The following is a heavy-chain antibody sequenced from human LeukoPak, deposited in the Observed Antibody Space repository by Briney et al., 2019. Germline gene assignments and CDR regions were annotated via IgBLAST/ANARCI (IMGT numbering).Heavy chain of an antibody. J-gene: IGHJ4*02. CDR1: GFTFRSYA. CDR2: IIGSGSST. V-gene: IGHV3-23*01. Sequence: GGSLRFSCAASGFTFRSYAMSWVRQAPGKGLEWVSAIIGSGSSTYYADSVKGRFTISRDNSKNTLFPQMNSLRAEDTAVYYCAKDRAQQLVLDFWGQGTLVTVSS. D-gene: IGHD6-13*01. CDR3: AKDRAQQLVLDF.